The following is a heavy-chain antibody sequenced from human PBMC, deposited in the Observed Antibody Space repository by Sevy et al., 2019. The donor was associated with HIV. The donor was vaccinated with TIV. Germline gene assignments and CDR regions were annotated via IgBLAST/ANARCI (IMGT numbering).Heavy chain of an antibody. CDR2: INQGGSQE. D-gene: IGHD2-2*01. Sequence: GGSLRLSCAASGLTFSSYWMTWVRQAPGKGLEWVANINQGGSQEYYVNSVKGRFTISRDKAKNSLYLQINSLRAEETAVYYCATILPAGVPAEYFQHWGQGTLVTVSS. CDR1: GLTFSSYW. V-gene: IGHV3-7*01. J-gene: IGHJ1*01. CDR3: ATILPAGVPAEYFQH.